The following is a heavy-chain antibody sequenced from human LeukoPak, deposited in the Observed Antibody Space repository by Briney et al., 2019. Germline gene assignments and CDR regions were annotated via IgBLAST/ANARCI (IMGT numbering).Heavy chain of an antibody. J-gene: IGHJ4*02. CDR1: GGSISSYY. CDR2: IYYSGNT. Sequence: SSETLSLTCTVSGGSISSYYWNWIRQPPGKGLEWIGYIYYSGNTNYNPSLKSRVTISVDTSTNQFSLKLTSVTAADTAVYYCARDRGVLSYWGQGTLVTVSS. D-gene: IGHD3-10*01. V-gene: IGHV4-59*01. CDR3: ARDRGVLSY.